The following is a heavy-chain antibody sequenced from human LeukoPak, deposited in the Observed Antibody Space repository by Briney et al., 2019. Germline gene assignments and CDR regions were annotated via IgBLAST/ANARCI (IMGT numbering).Heavy chain of an antibody. D-gene: IGHD3-10*01. V-gene: IGHV3-23*01. CDR2: ISASSVNT. Sequence: GGSLRLSCAASGFTFSSFAMSWVRQAPGKGLEWFSAISASSVNTFYIDAVKGRFTISRDNSKNTLYLQMNSLSADDTAVYYCAQDRGWYSTYGGQGTLVIVSS. CDR3: AQDRGWYSTY. J-gene: IGHJ4*02. CDR1: GFTFSSFA.